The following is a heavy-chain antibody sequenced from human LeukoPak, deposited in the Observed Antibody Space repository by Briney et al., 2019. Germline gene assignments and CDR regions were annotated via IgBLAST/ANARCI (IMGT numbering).Heavy chain of an antibody. D-gene: IGHD3-10*01. V-gene: IGHV4-59*08. J-gene: IGHJ3*02. CDR3: ARKTYYYAFDI. CDR1: GGSISSYY. Sequence: PSETLSLTCTVSGGSISSYYWSWIRQPPGKGLEWIGYIYYSGSTNYNPSLKSRVTISVDTSKNQFSLKLSSVTAADTAVYYCARKTYYYAFDIWGQGTMVIVSS. CDR2: IYYSGST.